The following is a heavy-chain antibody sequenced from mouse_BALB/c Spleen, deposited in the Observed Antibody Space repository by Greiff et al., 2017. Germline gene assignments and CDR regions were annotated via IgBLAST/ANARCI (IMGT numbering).Heavy chain of an antibody. J-gene: IGHJ1*01. V-gene: IGHV3-2*02. CDR3: ARSARNWYFDV. Sequence: EVQLQESGPGLVKPSQSLSLTCTVTGYSITSDYAWNWIRQFPGNKLEWMGYISYSGSTSYNPSLKSRISITRDTSKNQFFLQLNSVTTEDTATYYCARSARNWYFDVWGAGTTVTVSS. CDR1: GYSITSDYA. D-gene: IGHD6-1*01. CDR2: ISYSGST.